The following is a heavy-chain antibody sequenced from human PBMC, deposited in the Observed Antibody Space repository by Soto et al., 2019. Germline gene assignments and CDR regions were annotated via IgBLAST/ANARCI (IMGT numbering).Heavy chain of an antibody. Sequence: SHTLSLTCAISGDSVSSNSAAWNWIRRSPSRGLEWLGRTYYRSKWYNDYAVSVKSRITINPDSSKNQVSLQLNSVTPEDTAVYYCARDRNYAPAFWFDHWGQGIMFTVSS. CDR3: ARDRNYAPAFWFDH. CDR2: TYYRSKWYN. CDR1: GDSVSSNSAA. D-gene: IGHD1-7*01. J-gene: IGHJ5*02. V-gene: IGHV6-1*01.